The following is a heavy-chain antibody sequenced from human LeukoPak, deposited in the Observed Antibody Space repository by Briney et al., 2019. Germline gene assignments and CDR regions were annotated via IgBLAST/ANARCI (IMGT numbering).Heavy chain of an antibody. CDR1: GFTVSSSF. J-gene: IGHJ4*02. D-gene: IGHD2-2*01. Sequence: GGSLRLSCAASGFTVSSSFIYWVRQAPGKGLEWVSITYADGYTFYADSVKGRFTISRDSSKNTLCLQMNSLRAEDTAMYYCARGLRHCDRTSCFQPFDCWGQGTLVTVSS. CDR3: ARGLRHCDRTSCFQPFDC. V-gene: IGHV3-53*01. CDR2: TYADGYT.